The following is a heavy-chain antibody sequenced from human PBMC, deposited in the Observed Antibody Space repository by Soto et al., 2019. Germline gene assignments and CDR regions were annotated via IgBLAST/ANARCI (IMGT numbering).Heavy chain of an antibody. Sequence: EVQLVESRGGLVQPGGSLRLSCAASGFTFSSYWMHWVRQAPGKGLVWVSRINSDGSSTSYADSAKGRFTISRDNANNTLYLQMNSLRAEDKAVYYCAIRASYYDSSGYFDYWGQGTLVTVSS. CDR3: AIRASYYDSSGYFDY. CDR2: INSDGSST. J-gene: IGHJ4*02. D-gene: IGHD3-22*01. CDR1: GFTFSSYW. V-gene: IGHV3-74*01.